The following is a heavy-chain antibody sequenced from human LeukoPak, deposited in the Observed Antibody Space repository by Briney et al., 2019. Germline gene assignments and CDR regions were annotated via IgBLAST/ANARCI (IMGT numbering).Heavy chain of an antibody. D-gene: IGHD2-2*01. V-gene: IGHV4-59*01. CDR2: IYYSGST. Sequence: SETLSLTCTVSGGSISSYYWSWIRQPPGKGLEWIGYIYYSGSTNYNPSLKSRVTISVDTSKNQFSLKLSSVTAADTAVYYCARALGVPATDAFDIWGQGTMVTVSS. CDR1: GGSISSYY. J-gene: IGHJ3*02. CDR3: ARALGVPATDAFDI.